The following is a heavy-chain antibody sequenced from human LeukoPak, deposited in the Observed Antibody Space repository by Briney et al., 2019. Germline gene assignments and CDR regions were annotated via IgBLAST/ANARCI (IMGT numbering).Heavy chain of an antibody. Sequence: SETLSLTCTVSGGSISSGGYYWSWIRQTPGKGVEWIGYIYHSGSTYYNPSLKSRVTISVDRSKNQFSLKLSSVTAADTAVYYCAAEELEWLPGIRFGTRPDFDSWGQGTLVTVSS. J-gene: IGHJ4*02. CDR3: AAEELEWLPGIRFGTRPDFDS. V-gene: IGHV4-30-2*01. D-gene: IGHD3-3*01. CDR1: GGSISSGGYY. CDR2: IYHSGST.